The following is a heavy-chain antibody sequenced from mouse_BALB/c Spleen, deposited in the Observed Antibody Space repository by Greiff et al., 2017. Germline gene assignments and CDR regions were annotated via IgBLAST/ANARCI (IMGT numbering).Heavy chain of an antibody. Sequence: EVQVVESGGGLVQPGGSRKLSCAASGFTFSSFGMHWVRQAPEKGLEWVAYISSGSSTIYYADTVKGRFTISRDNPKNTLFLQMTSLRSEDTAMYYCARDYGFAYWGQGTLVTVSA. CDR3: ARDYGFAY. CDR1: GFTFSSFG. D-gene: IGHD1-1*01. CDR2: ISSGSSTI. V-gene: IGHV5-17*02. J-gene: IGHJ3*01.